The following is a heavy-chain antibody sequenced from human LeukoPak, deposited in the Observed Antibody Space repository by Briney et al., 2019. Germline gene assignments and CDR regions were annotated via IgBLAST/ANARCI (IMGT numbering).Heavy chain of an antibody. Sequence: PGGSLRLSCAASGFTFSSYAMNWVRQAPGKGLEWVSSISSSSSYIYYADSVKGRFTISRDNAKNSLYLQMNSLRAEDTAVYYCASSWANWNYLYYWGQGTLVTVSS. CDR2: ISSSSSYI. V-gene: IGHV3-21*01. D-gene: IGHD1-7*01. CDR1: GFTFSSYA. J-gene: IGHJ4*02. CDR3: ASSWANWNYLYY.